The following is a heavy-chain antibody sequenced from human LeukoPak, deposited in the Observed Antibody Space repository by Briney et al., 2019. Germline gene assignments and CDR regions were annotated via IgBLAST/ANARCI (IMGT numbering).Heavy chain of an antibody. V-gene: IGHV3-33*01. CDR1: GFTFSSHG. D-gene: IGHD3-22*01. J-gene: IGHJ3*02. CDR2: IWYDGSNK. Sequence: GWSLRLSCAASGFTFSSHGMHWVRQAPGKGLGWVAVIWYDGSNKYYVDSVQGRFTISRDNSKNTLYLQMSSLRAEDTAVYYCARGDYYDSSGYYFPGAFDIWGQGTMVTVSS. CDR3: ARGDYYDSSGYYFPGAFDI.